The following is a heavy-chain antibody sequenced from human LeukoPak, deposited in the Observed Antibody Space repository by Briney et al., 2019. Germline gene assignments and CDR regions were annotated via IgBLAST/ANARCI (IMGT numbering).Heavy chain of an antibody. CDR2: IQYDGSNK. D-gene: IGHD2-15*01. CDR1: GFTFSNYG. J-gene: IGHJ4*02. Sequence: GGSLRLSCAASGFTFSNYGMHWVRQAPGKGLEWVAFIQYDGSNKYYADSVKSRFTISRDNSKNTLSLQMNSLRAEDTAVYYCAKSPYLDCSSGRCYSGGVDYWGQGTLVTVSS. V-gene: IGHV3-30*02. CDR3: AKSPYLDCSSGRCYSGGVDY.